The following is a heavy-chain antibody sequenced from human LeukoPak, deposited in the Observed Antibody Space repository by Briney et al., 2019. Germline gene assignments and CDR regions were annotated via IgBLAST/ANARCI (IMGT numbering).Heavy chain of an antibody. CDR3: ARKSLAARQGYYYGMDV. D-gene: IGHD6-6*01. CDR1: GGTFSSYA. CDR2: IVPIFGTA. J-gene: IGHJ6*02. Sequence: ASVKVSCKSSGGTFSSYAISWVRQAPGQGLEWMGGIVPIFGTANYAQKFQGRVTITADESTSTAYMELSSLRSEDTAVYYCARKSLAARQGYYYGMDVWGQGTTVTVSS. V-gene: IGHV1-69*13.